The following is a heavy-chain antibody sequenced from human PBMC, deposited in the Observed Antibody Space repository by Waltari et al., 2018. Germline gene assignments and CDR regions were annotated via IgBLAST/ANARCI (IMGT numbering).Heavy chain of an antibody. Sequence: EVQLVESGGGLIQPGGSVRLPCVASGVRVSKNYMTWLRQAPGKGLELVSLIYSGGTTYYADSVRGRFTISRDGSKNTVYLQMNSLRAEDTAVYFCARNQVETALGYWGQGTLVTVSS. J-gene: IGHJ4*02. CDR3: ARNQVETALGY. V-gene: IGHV3-53*01. CDR2: IYSGGTT. D-gene: IGHD2-21*02. CDR1: GVRVSKNY.